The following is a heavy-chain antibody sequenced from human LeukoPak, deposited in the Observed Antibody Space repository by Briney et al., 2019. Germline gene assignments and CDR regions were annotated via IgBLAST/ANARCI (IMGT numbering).Heavy chain of an antibody. CDR1: GVTGSHNY. CDR3: IVFGDSNH. V-gene: IGHV3-53*01. Sequence: GGSLRLSCAASGVTGSHNYMSWVRQAPGKGLEWVSATHSSGGTYYADSVKGRFTISRDTSKNTLYLQINSLSVEDTAVYYCIVFGDSNHWGQGTLVTVSS. CDR2: THSSGGT. J-gene: IGHJ5*02. D-gene: IGHD4-17*01.